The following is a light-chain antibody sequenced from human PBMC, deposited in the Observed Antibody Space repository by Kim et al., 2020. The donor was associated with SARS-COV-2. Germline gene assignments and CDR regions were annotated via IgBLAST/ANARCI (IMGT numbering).Light chain of an antibody. CDR2: SND. CDR3: AAWDDSLNGPYWV. Sequence: QSVLTPPPSASGTPGQRVTISCSGSSSNIGSNTVNWYQQLPGTAPKLLIYSNDQRPSGVPDRFSGSKSGTSASLAISGLQSEDEADYYCAAWDDSLNGPYWVFGGGTQLTVL. V-gene: IGLV1-44*01. CDR1: SSNIGSNT. J-gene: IGLJ3*02.